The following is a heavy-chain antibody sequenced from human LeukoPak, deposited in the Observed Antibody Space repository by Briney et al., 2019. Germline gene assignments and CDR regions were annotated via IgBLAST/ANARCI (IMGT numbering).Heavy chain of an antibody. J-gene: IGHJ6*03. D-gene: IGHD3-3*01. CDR1: GYTFTSYD. CDR2: MNPNSGNT. V-gene: IGHV1-8*03. CDR3: ARAITIFGVVTRGYMDV. Sequence: GASVKVSCKASGYTFTSYDTNWVRQATGQGLEWMGWMNPNSGNTGYAQKFQGRVTITRNTSISTAYMELSSLRSEDTAVYYCARAITIFGVVTRGYMDVWGKGTTVTVSS.